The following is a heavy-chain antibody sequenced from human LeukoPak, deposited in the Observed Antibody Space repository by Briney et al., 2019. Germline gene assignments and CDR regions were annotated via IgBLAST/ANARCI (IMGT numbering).Heavy chain of an antibody. V-gene: IGHV1-2*04. CDR1: GYTLTGYY. CDR2: INPNSGGT. J-gene: IGHJ4*02. D-gene: IGHD3-16*02. CDR3: ARGLRWGYDYVWGSYRADY. Sequence: GASVKVSCKASGYTLTGYYMHWVRQAPGQGLEWMGWINPNSGGTNYAQKFQGWVTMTRDTSISTAYMELSSLRSEDTAVYYCARGLRWGYDYVWGSYRADYWGQGTLVTVSS.